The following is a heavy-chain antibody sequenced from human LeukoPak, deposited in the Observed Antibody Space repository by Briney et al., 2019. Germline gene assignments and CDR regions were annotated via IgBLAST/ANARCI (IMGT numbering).Heavy chain of an antibody. J-gene: IGHJ4*02. CDR2: IYSGGST. CDR1: GFTVSSNY. Sequence: GGSLRLSCAASGFTVSSNYMSWVRQAPGKGLEWVSVIYSGGSTYYADSVKGRFTISRDNSKNTLYLQMNSLRAEDTAVYYCATRTIAVAGIDYWGQGTLVTVSS. D-gene: IGHD6-19*01. CDR3: ATRTIAVAGIDY. V-gene: IGHV3-66*01.